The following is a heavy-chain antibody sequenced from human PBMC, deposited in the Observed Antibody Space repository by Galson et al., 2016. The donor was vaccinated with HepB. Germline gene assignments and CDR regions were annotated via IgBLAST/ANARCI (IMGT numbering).Heavy chain of an antibody. CDR1: GLSVGANY. CDR3: AKSRIGTHHYYYYGMDV. D-gene: IGHD3-10*01. V-gene: IGHV3-53*01. Sequence: SLRLSCAASGLSVGANYMTWVRQAPGKGLDWVSVIYDNGETYYGDSVRGRFTIYRDNSKNTLYLKMSSLRADDTAVYYCAKSRIGTHHYYYYGMDVWGQGTTVTVSS. CDR2: IYDNGET. J-gene: IGHJ6*02.